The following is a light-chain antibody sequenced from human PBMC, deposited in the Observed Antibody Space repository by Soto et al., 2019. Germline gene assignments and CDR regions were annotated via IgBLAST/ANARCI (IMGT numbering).Light chain of an antibody. CDR2: EVS. CDR3: SSYRSSSTLGV. Sequence: QSALTQPASVSGSPGQSITISCTGTSSDVGGYNYVSWYQQHPGKAPKLMIYEVSNRPSGVSNRFSGSKSGNTASLTISGLHAEDEADYYCSSYRSSSTLGVFGGGTKLTVL. CDR1: SSDVGGYNY. J-gene: IGLJ2*01. V-gene: IGLV2-14*01.